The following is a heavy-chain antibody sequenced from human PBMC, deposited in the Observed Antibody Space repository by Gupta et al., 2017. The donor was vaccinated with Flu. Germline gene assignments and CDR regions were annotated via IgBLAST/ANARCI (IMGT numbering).Heavy chain of an antibody. D-gene: IGHD2-21*02. V-gene: IGHV1-69*06. CDR2: ILPIIDAT. J-gene: IGHJ1*01. CDR1: GYTSSTSP. Sequence: QVHLVQFAAAVKKPGASVKEPCKASGYTSSTSPFSWVRQAPGQGLEWMGAILPIIDATNYAQEFQGRVTITADKSTSTAYMELSSLRSDDTAVYYCVRLTPCGGDCYYFQYWGQGTVVTVTS. CDR3: VRLTPCGGDCYYFQY.